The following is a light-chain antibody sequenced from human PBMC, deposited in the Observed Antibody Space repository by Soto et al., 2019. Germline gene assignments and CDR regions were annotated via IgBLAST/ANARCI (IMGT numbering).Light chain of an antibody. J-gene: IGKJ3*01. CDR2: TAS. CDR3: QQYYSYPFT. CDR1: QLINGY. V-gene: IGKV1-39*01. Sequence: DIQLTQSPSSLSASLGDRVTISCRASQLINGYLNWYQQKPGKAPRLLIYTASNLQSGVPSRFSGTRSGTDFTLIISDLQAEDFATYYCQQYYSYPFTFGPGTKVDIK.